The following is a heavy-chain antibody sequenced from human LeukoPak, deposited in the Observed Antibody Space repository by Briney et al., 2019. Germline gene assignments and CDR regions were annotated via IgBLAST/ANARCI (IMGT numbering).Heavy chain of an antibody. Sequence: PGRSLRLSCVASGFSFNNYAMNWVRQAPGKGLGWVSLIIGSSGSTFYADSVKGRFTISRDKSKNTMYLQMNSLRAEDTAVYYCAKGAYDYIEIAYFDYWGQGSLVTVSS. D-gene: IGHD5-12*01. CDR1: GFSFNNYA. CDR2: IIGSSGST. J-gene: IGHJ4*02. CDR3: AKGAYDYIEIAYFDY. V-gene: IGHV3-23*01.